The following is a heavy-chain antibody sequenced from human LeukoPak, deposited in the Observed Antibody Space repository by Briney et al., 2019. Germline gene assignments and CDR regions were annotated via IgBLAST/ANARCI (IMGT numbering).Heavy chain of an antibody. CDR1: GGSFSGYY. D-gene: IGHD3-22*01. Sequence: SETLSLTCAVYGGSFSGYYWSWIRQPPGKGLEWIGEINHSGSTNYNPSLKSRVTISVDTSKNQSSLKLSSVTAADTAVYYCARSYDSSGYYSAFDIWGQGTMVTVSS. V-gene: IGHV4-34*01. CDR2: INHSGST. CDR3: ARSYDSSGYYSAFDI. J-gene: IGHJ3*02.